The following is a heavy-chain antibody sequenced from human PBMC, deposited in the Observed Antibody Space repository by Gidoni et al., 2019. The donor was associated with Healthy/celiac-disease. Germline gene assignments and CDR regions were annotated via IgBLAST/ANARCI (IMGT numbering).Heavy chain of an antibody. CDR1: GFTFSSYE. D-gene: IGHD3-3*01. V-gene: IGHV3-48*03. Sequence: EVQLVESGGGLVQPGGSLRLSCAASGFTFSSYEMNWVRQAPGKGLEWVSYISSSGSTRYYADSVKGRFTISRDNAKNSLYLQMNSLRAEDTAVYYCARDIANYDFWSGYPSGFDYWGQGTLVTVSS. CDR2: ISSSGSTR. CDR3: ARDIANYDFWSGYPSGFDY. J-gene: IGHJ4*02.